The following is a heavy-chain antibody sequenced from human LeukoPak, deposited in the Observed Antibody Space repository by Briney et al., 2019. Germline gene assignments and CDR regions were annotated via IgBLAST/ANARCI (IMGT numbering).Heavy chain of an antibody. J-gene: IGHJ4*02. D-gene: IGHD2-2*01. V-gene: IGHV3-48*04. CDR1: GFTFSSYS. CDR2: MSSSSTTI. CDR3: ARAYSGGGIVVVPAAH. Sequence: PGGSLRLSCAASGFTFSSYSFNWVRQAPGKGLEWVSYMSSSSTTIYYADSVKGRFTISRDDAKNSLYLQMNSLRAEDTAVYYCARAYSGGGIVVVPAAHWGQGTLVTVSS.